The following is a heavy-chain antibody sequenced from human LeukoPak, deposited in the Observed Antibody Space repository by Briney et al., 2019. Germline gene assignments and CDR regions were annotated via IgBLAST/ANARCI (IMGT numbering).Heavy chain of an antibody. Sequence: GESLKISCKGSGYSLTSYWISWVRQMPGKGLEWMGRIDPSDSYTNYSPSFQGHVTISADKSISTAYLQWSSLKASDTAMYYCARLGDGYNSHFQHWGQGTLVTVSS. D-gene: IGHD5-24*01. V-gene: IGHV5-10-1*01. CDR3: ARLGDGYNSHFQH. CDR1: GYSLTSYW. CDR2: IDPSDSYT. J-gene: IGHJ1*01.